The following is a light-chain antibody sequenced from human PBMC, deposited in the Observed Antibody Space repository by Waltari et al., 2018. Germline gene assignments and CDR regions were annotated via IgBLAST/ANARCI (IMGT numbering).Light chain of an antibody. CDR1: SNNVGHPD. V-gene: IGLV10-54*01. J-gene: IGLJ1*01. CDR3: SAWDSSLNAYV. CDR2: RDN. Sequence: HAGLTQPPPVSKGLRQTATLTCTGTSNNVGHPDQAWLQQHQGHPPKLLSYRDNSRPSGISERLSASRSGDTASLTITGLQPEDEADYYCSAWDSSLNAYVFGTGTKVTVL.